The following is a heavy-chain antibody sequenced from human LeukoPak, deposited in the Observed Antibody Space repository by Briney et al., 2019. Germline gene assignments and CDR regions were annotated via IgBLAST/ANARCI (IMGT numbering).Heavy chain of an antibody. Sequence: ASVTVSFKASGYTFTGYYMHWERQAPGQGLERMGWINPNSGGTNYAQKFQGRVTMTSDTSISTAYMELSRLRSDDTAVYYCARRGPIQLWLNYWRQGTLVSVCS. V-gene: IGHV1-2*02. J-gene: IGHJ4*02. D-gene: IGHD5-18*01. CDR2: INPNSGGT. CDR1: GYTFTGYY. CDR3: ARRGPIQLWLNY.